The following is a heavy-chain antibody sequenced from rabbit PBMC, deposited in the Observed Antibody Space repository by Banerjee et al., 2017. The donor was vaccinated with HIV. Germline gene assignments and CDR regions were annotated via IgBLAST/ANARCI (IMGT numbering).Heavy chain of an antibody. V-gene: IGHV1S40*01. D-gene: IGHD4-2*01. CDR1: GFSFSSNYY. J-gene: IGHJ6*01. Sequence: QQLVESGGDLVKPGASLTLTCTASGFSFSSNYYMCWVRQAPGKGLEWIACIYTGSSGSTYYASWAKGRFTISKTSSTTVTLQMTSLTAADTATYFCARDLDGGSTYWSYYGMDLWAQGTLVTVS. CDR3: ARDLDGGSTYWSYYGMDL. CDR2: IYTGSSGST.